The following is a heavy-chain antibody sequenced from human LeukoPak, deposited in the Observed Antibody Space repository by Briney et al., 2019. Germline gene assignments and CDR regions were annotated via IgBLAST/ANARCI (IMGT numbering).Heavy chain of an antibody. CDR3: AELGITMIGGV. CDR1: GFTFSSYE. D-gene: IGHD3-10*02. Sequence: GGSLRLSCAASGFTFSSYEMKRVRQAPGQGLEWVSYISSSGSTIYYADSVKGRFTISRDNAKNSLYLQTNSLRAEDTAVYYCAELGITMIGGVWGKGTTVTISS. CDR2: ISSSGSTI. V-gene: IGHV3-48*03. J-gene: IGHJ6*04.